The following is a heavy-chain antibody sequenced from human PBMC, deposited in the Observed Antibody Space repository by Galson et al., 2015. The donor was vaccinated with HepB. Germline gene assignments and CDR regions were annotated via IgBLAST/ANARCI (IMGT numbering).Heavy chain of an antibody. CDR1: GFTFSSYG. CDR2: INSDGSST. V-gene: IGHV3-74*01. J-gene: IGHJ6*02. D-gene: IGHD3-3*01. CDR3: ARGRRFLEWSFYYYYYYGMDV. Sequence: SLRLSCAASGFTFSSYGMHWVRQAPGKGLVWVSRINSDGSSTSYADSVKGRFTISRDNAKNTLYLQMNSLRAEDTAVYYCARGRRFLEWSFYYYYYYGMDVWGQGTTVTVSS.